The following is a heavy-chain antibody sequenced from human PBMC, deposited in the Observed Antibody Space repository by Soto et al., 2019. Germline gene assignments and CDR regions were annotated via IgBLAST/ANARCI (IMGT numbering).Heavy chain of an antibody. V-gene: IGHV1-18*01. CDR2: IGTYNANT. CDR3: ARVYGSGFCFDY. CDR1: GYTFINYD. D-gene: IGHD3-10*01. J-gene: IGHJ4*02. Sequence: ASVKVSCKASGYTFINYDITWVRQAPGQGLEWMGWIGTYNANTNYAQKHKGRVTMTTDSSTSTAYIELRGLIFDDTAVYYCARVYGSGFCFDYWGQGTLVTVSS.